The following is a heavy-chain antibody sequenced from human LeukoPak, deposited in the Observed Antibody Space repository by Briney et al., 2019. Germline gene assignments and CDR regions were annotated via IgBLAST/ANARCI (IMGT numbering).Heavy chain of an antibody. J-gene: IGHJ4*02. Sequence: PGGSLRLSCTASGFTFSSYTMNWVRQAPGKGLEWVSSITSSSSYIFYGGSVKGRFTISRDNARNPLYLQMNSLRADDTAVYYCARDSDSTGERPFDYWGQGTLVTVSS. CDR2: ITSSSSYI. CDR3: ARDSDSTGERPFDY. V-gene: IGHV3-21*01. D-gene: IGHD7-27*01. CDR1: GFTFSSYT.